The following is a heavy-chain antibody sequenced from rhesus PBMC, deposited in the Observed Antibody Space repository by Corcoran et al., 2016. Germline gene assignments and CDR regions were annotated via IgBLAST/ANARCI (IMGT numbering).Heavy chain of an antibody. J-gene: IGHJ4*01. CDR3: ARLKGWGDYPIDFDY. Sequence: QVQLQESGPGLVKPSETLSRTCAVSGGSISADSYWSWIRKPPGKGLEWIGYIYGSGGGTNYHPSLKNRVTISIDTSKNQFSLKLSSVTAADTAVYYCARLKGWGDYPIDFDYWGQGVLVTVSS. CDR2: IYGSGGGT. D-gene: IGHD3-34*01. V-gene: IGHV4-106*01. CDR1: GGSISADSY.